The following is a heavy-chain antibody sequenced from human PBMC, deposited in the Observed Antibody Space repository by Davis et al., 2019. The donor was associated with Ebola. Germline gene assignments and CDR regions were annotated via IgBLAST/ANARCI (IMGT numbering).Heavy chain of an antibody. D-gene: IGHD2-2*01. V-gene: IGHV1-18*01. J-gene: IGHJ4*02. CDR2: ICAYNGNT. CDR1: GYTFTSYG. CDR3: ARGPYCSGSTCYSQYFDY. Sequence: AASVKVSCKASGYTFTSYGISWVRQAPGQGLEWMGWICAYNGNTNYAQKLQGRVTMTTDTSTSTAYMELRSLRSDDTAVYYCARGPYCSGSTCYSQYFDYWGQGTLVTVSS.